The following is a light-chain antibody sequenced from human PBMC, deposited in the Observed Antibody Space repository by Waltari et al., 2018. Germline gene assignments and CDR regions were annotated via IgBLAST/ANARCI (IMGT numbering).Light chain of an antibody. CDR3: ASYTSTNTVI. J-gene: IGLJ2*01. CDR2: DVA. CDR1: SRDIGGYHY. V-gene: IGLV2-14*03. Sequence: QSALTQPASVSASPGQSITISSTATSRDIGGYHYAPWYQQHPGKVPKLMIYDVARWPSGVSNRFSGSKSGNTASLTISGLQAEDEADYYCASYTSTNTVIFGGGTKVTVL.